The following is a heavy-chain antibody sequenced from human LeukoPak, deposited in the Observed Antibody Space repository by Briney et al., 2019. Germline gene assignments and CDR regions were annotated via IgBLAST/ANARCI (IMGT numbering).Heavy chain of an antibody. V-gene: IGHV3-23*01. CDR2: ISGSGTRT. J-gene: IGHJ4*02. CDR1: GFTLSSYA. CDR3: AKAPTKEEEWLLLNYFDY. Sequence: QAGGSLRLSCVGSGFTLSSYAMSWVRQAPGKGLEWVSAISGSGTRTYYADSVKGRFTISRDNSTNTLYLQMNSLRAEDTAVYYCAKAPTKEEEWLLLNYFDYWGQGTLVTVSS. D-gene: IGHD3-22*01.